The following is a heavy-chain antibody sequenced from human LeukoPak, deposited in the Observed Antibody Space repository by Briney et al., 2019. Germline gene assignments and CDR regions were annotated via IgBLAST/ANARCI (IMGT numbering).Heavy chain of an antibody. CDR2: ISWNSGSI. J-gene: IGHJ3*02. CDR3: AKEYSSGWYEPRVGDAFDI. D-gene: IGHD6-19*01. CDR1: GFTFDDYA. Sequence: GGSLRLSCAASGFTFDDYAMHWVRQAPGKGLEWVSGISWNSGSIGYADSVKGRFTISRDNAKNSLYLQMNSLRAEDTALYYCAKEYSSGWYEPRVGDAFDIWGQGTVVTVSS. V-gene: IGHV3-9*01.